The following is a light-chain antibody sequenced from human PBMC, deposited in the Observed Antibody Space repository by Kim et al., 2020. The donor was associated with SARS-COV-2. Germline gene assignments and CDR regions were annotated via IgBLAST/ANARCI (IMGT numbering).Light chain of an antibody. J-gene: IGKJ2*01. Sequence: SASVGDRVIITGRARQAIGNELGWYQQRPGKAPKSLIYGSAILQSGVPSRFSGRGSGTDFTLTISGLQPEDFGTYYCLQDYNYPRAFGQGTKLEI. CDR3: LQDYNYPRA. CDR1: QAIGNE. V-gene: IGKV1-6*01. CDR2: GSA.